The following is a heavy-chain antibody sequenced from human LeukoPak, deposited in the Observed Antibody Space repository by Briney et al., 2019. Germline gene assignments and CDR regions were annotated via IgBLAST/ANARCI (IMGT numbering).Heavy chain of an antibody. J-gene: IGHJ4*02. D-gene: IGHD6-13*01. CDR1: GFTFSSYA. CDR2: ISGSGGST. V-gene: IGHV3-23*01. CDR3: AKVGSSSWYVHY. Sequence: GGSLRLSCAASGFTFSSYAMSWVRQAPGKGLEWVSAISGSGGSTYYADSVKCRFTISRDNSKNTLYLQMNSLRAEDTAVYYCAKVGSSSWYVHYWGQGTLVTVSS.